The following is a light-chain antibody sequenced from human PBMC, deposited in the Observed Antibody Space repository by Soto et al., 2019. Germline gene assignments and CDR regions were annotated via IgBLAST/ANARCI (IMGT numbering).Light chain of an antibody. CDR3: QQYNSVSLLT. V-gene: IGKV1-5*01. CDR2: DAS. CDR1: QSISSW. J-gene: IGKJ4*01. Sequence: DIQMTQSPSTLSASVGGRVTITCRASQSISSWLAWYQQKPGKAPKLLIYDASSLESGVPSRFSGSGSGTEFTLTISSLQPDDFATYYCQQYNSVSLLTFGGGTKVDIK.